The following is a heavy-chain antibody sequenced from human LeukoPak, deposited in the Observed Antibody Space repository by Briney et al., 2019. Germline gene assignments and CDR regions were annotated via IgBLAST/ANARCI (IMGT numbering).Heavy chain of an antibody. J-gene: IGHJ4*02. V-gene: IGHV3-74*01. CDR2: INSDGSST. Sequence: GGSLRLSCAASGFTFSSYWMHWVRQAPGKGLVWVSRINSDGSSTSYADSVKGRFTISRDNAKSTLYLQMNSLRAEDTAVYYCASGMDTVTTTNYWGQGTLVTVSS. D-gene: IGHD4-17*01. CDR3: ASGMDTVTTTNY. CDR1: GFTFSSYW.